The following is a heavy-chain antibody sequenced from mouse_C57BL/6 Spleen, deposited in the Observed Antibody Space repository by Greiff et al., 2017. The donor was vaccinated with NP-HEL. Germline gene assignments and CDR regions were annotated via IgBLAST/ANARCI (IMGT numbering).Heavy chain of an antibody. V-gene: IGHV3-6*01. CDR3: VSGSSYWYFDV. CDR1: GYSITSGYY. CDR2: ISYDGSN. D-gene: IGHD1-1*01. Sequence: EVQVVESGPGLVKPSQSLSLTCSVTGYSITSGYYWNWIRQFPGNKLEWMGYISYDGSNNYNPSLKNRISITRDTSKNQFFLKLNSVTTEDTATYYCVSGSSYWYFDVWGTGTTVTVSS. J-gene: IGHJ1*03.